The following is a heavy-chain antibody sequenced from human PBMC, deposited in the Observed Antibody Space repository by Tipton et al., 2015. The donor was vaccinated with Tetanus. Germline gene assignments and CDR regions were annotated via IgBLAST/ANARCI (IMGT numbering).Heavy chain of an antibody. D-gene: IGHD6-19*01. CDR1: GGAITSGGYF. V-gene: IGHV4-61*08. J-gene: IGHJ4*02. CDR3: ARVGLHVVAGTGQYYFDY. CDR2: IYYSGST. Sequence: TLSLTCTVSGGAITSGGYFWSWIRQLPGKGLEWIGYIYYSGSTNYNPSLKSRVTMSVDTSKNQFSLNLGSVTAADTAVYYCARVGLHVVAGTGQYYFDYWGRGTLVTVSS.